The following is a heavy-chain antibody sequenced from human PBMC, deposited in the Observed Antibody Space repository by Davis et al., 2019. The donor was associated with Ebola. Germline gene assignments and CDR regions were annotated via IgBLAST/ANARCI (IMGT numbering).Heavy chain of an antibody. D-gene: IGHD3-22*01. V-gene: IGHV4-30-4*01. Sequence: MPSETLSLTCTVSGGSISSGDYYWSWIRQPPGKGLEWIGYIYYSGSTYYNPSLKSRVTISVDTSKNQFSLKLSSVTAADTAVYYCARGPMIVVVIASTDDAFDIWGQGTMVTVSS. J-gene: IGHJ3*02. CDR2: IYYSGST. CDR3: ARGPMIVVVIASTDDAFDI. CDR1: GGSISSGDYY.